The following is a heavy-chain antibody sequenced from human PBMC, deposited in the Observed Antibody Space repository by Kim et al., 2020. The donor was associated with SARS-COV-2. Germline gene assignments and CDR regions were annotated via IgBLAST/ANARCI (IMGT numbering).Heavy chain of an antibody. CDR3: ASVYGSGSYAYFDY. V-gene: IGHV4-28*01. Sequence: NPALKSRVPMSVDTSNNQCSLKLSSVTAVDTAVYYCASVYGSGSYAYFDYWGQGTLVTVSS. J-gene: IGHJ4*02. D-gene: IGHD3-10*01.